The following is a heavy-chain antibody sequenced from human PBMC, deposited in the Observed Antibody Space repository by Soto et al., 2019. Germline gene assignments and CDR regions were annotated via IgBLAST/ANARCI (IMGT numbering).Heavy chain of an antibody. CDR1: GFTFSSYS. Sequence: EVQLVESGGGLVQPGGSLRLSCAASGFTFSSYSMNWVRQAPGKGLEWVSYISSSSSTIYYADSVKGRFTISRDNAKNSLYLQMNSLRDEDTAVYYWARDELSGYRSRRLDPWGQGTLVTVSS. J-gene: IGHJ5*02. V-gene: IGHV3-48*02. D-gene: IGHD3-22*01. CDR3: ARDELSGYRSRRLDP. CDR2: ISSSSSTI.